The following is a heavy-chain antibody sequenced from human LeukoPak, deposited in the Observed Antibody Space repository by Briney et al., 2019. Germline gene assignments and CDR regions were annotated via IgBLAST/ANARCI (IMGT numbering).Heavy chain of an antibody. CDR1: GFSSTAYS. Sequence: PGGSLRLSCPASGFSSTAYSMNWVRQAPGRGLEWISYIGPGGDIYYADSVTGRFTVSRDTAKNSLYLQMNGLRVEDTAVYYCARRFDSWGQGTLVTVSS. CDR3: ARRFDS. J-gene: IGHJ4*02. V-gene: IGHV3-48*01. CDR2: IGPGGDI.